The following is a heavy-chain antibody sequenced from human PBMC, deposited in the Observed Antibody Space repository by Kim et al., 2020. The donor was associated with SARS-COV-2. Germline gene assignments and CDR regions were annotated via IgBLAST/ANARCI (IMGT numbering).Heavy chain of an antibody. V-gene: IGHV3-21*01. J-gene: IGHJ5*02. CDR2: ISSSSSYI. Sequence: GGSLRLSCAASGFTFSSYSMNWVRQAPGKGLEWVSSISSSSSYIYYADSVKGRFTISRDNAKNSLYLQMNSLRAEDTAVYYCARGATVVTGGWFDPWGQGTLVTVSS. D-gene: IGHD4-17*01. CDR1: GFTFSSYS. CDR3: ARGATVVTGGWFDP.